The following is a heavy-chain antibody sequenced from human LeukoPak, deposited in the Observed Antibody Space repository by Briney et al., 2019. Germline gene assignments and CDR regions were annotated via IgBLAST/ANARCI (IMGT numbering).Heavy chain of an antibody. CDR1: GFTVSSNY. Sequence: PGGSLILSCSVSGFTVSSNYERSGRQPPGKGVEGVSVIYSGGSTYYADSVKGRFTISRDNSKNTLYLQMNSLRAEDTAVYYCARGAGSYEYYMDVWGKGTTVTVSS. J-gene: IGHJ6*03. CDR3: ARGAGSYEYYMDV. V-gene: IGHV3-53*01. CDR2: IYSGGST. D-gene: IGHD3-10*01.